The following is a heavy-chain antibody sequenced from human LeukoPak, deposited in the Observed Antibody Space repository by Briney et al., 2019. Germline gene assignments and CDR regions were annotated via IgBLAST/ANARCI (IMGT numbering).Heavy chain of an antibody. CDR2: INPNSGGT. CDR3: ARHCCGYSYGWDYYYYMDV. J-gene: IGHJ6*03. D-gene: IGHD5-18*01. CDR1: GYTFTGYC. Sequence: GASVKVSCKASGYTFTGYCMHWVRQAPGQGLEWMGWINPNSGGTNYAQKFQGRVTMTRDTSISTAYMELSRLRSDDTAVYYCARHCCGYSYGWDYYYYMDVWGKGTTVTVSS. V-gene: IGHV1-2*02.